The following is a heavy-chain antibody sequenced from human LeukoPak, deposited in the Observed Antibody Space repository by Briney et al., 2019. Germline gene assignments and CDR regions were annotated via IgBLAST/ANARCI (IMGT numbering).Heavy chain of an antibody. CDR3: ARPGYTISAYHSDF. V-gene: IGHV4-4*07. Sequence: PSETLSLTCDVSGVSIQSYWWSWVRKPAGKGLEWIGRIYTTGRTNYSPSFQSRVTMSIDVSSNQFSLTLRSVTAADTAVYYCARPGYTISAYHSDFWGQGAPVTVSS. J-gene: IGHJ4*02. D-gene: IGHD5-18*01. CDR1: GVSIQSYW. CDR2: IYTTGRT.